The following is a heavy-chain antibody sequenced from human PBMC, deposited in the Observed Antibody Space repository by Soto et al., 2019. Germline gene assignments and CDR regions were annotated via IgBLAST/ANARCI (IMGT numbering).Heavy chain of an antibody. CDR1: GFTFSSYA. CDR3: AKALRLELGAFDI. D-gene: IGHD1-7*01. Sequence: EVQLLESGGGLVQPGGSLRLSCAASGFTFSSYAMSWVRQAPGKGLEWVSAISGSGGSTYYADYVKGRFTISRDNSKNTLYLQMNRLRAEDTAVYYCAKALRLELGAFDIWGQGTMVTVSS. V-gene: IGHV3-23*01. CDR2: ISGSGGST. J-gene: IGHJ3*02.